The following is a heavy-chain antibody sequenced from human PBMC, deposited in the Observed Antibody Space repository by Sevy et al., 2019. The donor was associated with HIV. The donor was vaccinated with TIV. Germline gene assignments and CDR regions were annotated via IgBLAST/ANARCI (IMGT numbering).Heavy chain of an antibody. CDR1: GFTFDDYA. Sequence: GGSLRLSCTTSGFTFDDYAMNWFRQPPGKGLEWVAFITRNSYEAYGGTTDYAVSVKGRFTISRDDSKSIAYLQMNSLKTEDTAVYYCTRGLATADTPEYYFDYWGQGILVTVSS. J-gene: IGHJ4*02. CDR2: ITRNSYEAYGGTT. V-gene: IGHV3-49*03. D-gene: IGHD5-12*01. CDR3: TRGLATADTPEYYFDY.